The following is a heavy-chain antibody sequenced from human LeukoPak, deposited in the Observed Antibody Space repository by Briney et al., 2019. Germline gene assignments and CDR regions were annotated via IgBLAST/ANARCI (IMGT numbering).Heavy chain of an antibody. V-gene: IGHV1-24*01. CDR1: GYTLTELS. J-gene: IGHJ4*02. D-gene: IGHD6-13*01. CDR2: FDPEDPEDGEA. CDR3: TTGKIYCSSCSDDY. Sequence: ASVKVSCKVSGYTLTELSMHWVRQAPGKGLEWMGGFDPEDPEDGEAIYAQKFQGGVTMTEDTSTDTAYMELSSLRSEDTAVYYCTTGKIYCSSCSDDYWGQGTLVTVSS.